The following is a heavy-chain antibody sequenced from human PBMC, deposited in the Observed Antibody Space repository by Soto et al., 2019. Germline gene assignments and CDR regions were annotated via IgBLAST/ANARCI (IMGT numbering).Heavy chain of an antibody. D-gene: IGHD1-26*01. Sequence: GXSVQVSFKSSGGTFSRYAISLVRQAPGQGLEWMGGIIPIFGTANYAQKLQGRVTITADESTSTAYMELSRLRFEDTAVYYCARAIVGPTTTGWLDTWGQGTLVTVSS. CDR3: ARAIVGPTTTGWLDT. V-gene: IGHV1-69*13. J-gene: IGHJ5*02. CDR2: IIPIFGTA. CDR1: GGTFSRYA.